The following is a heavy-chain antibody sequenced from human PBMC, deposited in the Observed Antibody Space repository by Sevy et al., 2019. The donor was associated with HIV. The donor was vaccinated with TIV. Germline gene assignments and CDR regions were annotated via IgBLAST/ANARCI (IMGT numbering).Heavy chain of an antibody. CDR3: ARAAANYYYAMDV. CDR2: IYYNGRT. CDR1: SDSISGYY. Sequence: SETLSLTCTVFSDSISGYYWSWIRQSPGKGLQWIGYIYYNGRTNYDPSLKSRVTISTDTSKNQFSLKLSSVTAADTAIYYCARAAANYYYAMDVWGQGTTVTVSS. J-gene: IGHJ6*02. V-gene: IGHV4-59*01.